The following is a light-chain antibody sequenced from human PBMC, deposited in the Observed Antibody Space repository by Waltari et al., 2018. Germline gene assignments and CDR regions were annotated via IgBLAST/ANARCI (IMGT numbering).Light chain of an antibody. CDR2: GAS. J-gene: IGKJ4*01. Sequence: CRASQTSNNNLLVWYQQKPGKAHRLIIHGASSMASGFPERFSGSGSGTDFTLTISSLQPEDSAVYYCQQYNGSALTFGGGTKVEIK. CDR1: QTSNNNL. CDR3: QQYNGSALT. V-gene: IGKV3-20*01.